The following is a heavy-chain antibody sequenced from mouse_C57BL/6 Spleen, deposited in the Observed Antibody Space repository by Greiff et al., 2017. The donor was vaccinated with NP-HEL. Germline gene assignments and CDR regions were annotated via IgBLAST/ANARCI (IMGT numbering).Heavy chain of an antibody. V-gene: IGHV1-26*01. CDR2: INPNNGGT. CDR1: GYTFTDYY. CDR3: ARRLRNYSYAMDY. J-gene: IGHJ4*01. D-gene: IGHD2-1*01. Sequence: VQLQQSGPELVKPGASVKISCKASGYTFTDYYMNWVKQSHGKSLEWIGDINPNNGGTSYNQKFKGKATLTVDKSSSTAYMELRSLTSEDSAVYYCARRLRNYSYAMDYWGQGTSVTVSS.